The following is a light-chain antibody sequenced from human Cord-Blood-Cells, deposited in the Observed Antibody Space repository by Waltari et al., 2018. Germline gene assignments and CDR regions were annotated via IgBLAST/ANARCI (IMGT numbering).Light chain of an antibody. Sequence: QSPLTQPASVSGSPGQSITTSCTGTSSVVGCYTYVSWYQQHPGKAPKLMIYDVSNRPSGVSNRLSGSKSGNTASLTISGLQAEDEADYYCSSYTSSSTLVFGGGTKLTVL. CDR2: DVS. J-gene: IGLJ2*01. CDR1: SSVVGCYTY. CDR3: SSYTSSSTLV. V-gene: IGLV2-14*01.